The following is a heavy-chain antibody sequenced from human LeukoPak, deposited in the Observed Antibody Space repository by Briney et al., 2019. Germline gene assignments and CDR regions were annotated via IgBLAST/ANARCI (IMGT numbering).Heavy chain of an antibody. CDR1: GFTFSSYT. CDR3: ARGSWRLVRGAASFES. J-gene: IGHJ4*02. CDR2: VSYDGSNK. D-gene: IGHD3-10*01. V-gene: IGHV3-30-3*01. Sequence: GGSLRLSCAASGFTFSSYTMHWVRQAAGKGLEWVAVVSYDGSNKYYADSVKGRFTISRDNSKSTLYLQMNSLRAEDTAVYYCARGSWRLVRGAASFESWGQGTLVTVSS.